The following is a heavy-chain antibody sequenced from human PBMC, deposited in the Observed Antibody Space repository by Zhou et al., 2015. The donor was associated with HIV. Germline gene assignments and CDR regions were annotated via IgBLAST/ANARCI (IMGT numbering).Heavy chain of an antibody. D-gene: IGHD3-16*01. CDR2: IWYGGDNI. J-gene: IGHJ6*03. CDR1: GFTFSRSG. Sequence: QVQLVESGGGVVQPGRSLTLSCAASGFTFSRSGMHWVRQTPGKGLEWVAVIWYGGDNIYYADSVKGRFTISRDNSKNTLYLQMNSLRPEDTAVYYCARDWFGTPPMDVWA. V-gene: IGHV3-33*01. CDR3: ARDWFGTPPMDV.